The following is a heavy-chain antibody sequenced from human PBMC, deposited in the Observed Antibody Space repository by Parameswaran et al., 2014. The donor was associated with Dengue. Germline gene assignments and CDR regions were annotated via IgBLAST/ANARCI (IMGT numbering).Heavy chain of an antibody. J-gene: IGHJ3*02. CDR2: IIPIFGTA. Sequence: VRQMPGKGLEWMGGIIPIFGTANYAQKFQDRVTITTDESTNAAYMELSSLRSEDTAVYYCAVLYSSSPASRDTFDIWGQGTVVTVSS. CDR3: AVLYSSSPASRDTFDI. D-gene: IGHD6-6*01. V-gene: IGHV1-69*05.